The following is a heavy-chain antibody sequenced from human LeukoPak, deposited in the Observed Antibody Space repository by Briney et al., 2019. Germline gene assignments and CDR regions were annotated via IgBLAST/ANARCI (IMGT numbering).Heavy chain of an antibody. D-gene: IGHD4-17*01. CDR3: ARPPYGDYPWNYFDY. Sequence: ASAKVSCKASGYTFTGYYMHWVRQAPGQGLEWMGWINPNSGGTNYAQKFQGRVTMTRDTSINTAYVELSRLTSDDTAVYYCARPPYGDYPWNYFDYWGQGTLVTVSA. CDR1: GYTFTGYY. CDR2: INPNSGGT. V-gene: IGHV1-2*02. J-gene: IGHJ4*02.